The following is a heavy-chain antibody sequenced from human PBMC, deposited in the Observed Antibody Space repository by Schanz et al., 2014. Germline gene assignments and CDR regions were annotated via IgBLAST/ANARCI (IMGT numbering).Heavy chain of an antibody. CDR3: AKGRFGELSAFDI. CDR1: GFGFSSYS. D-gene: IGHD3-10*01. CDR2: ISGSGGST. J-gene: IGHJ3*02. V-gene: IGHV3-23*04. Sequence: EVQLVESGGGLIQPGGSLRLSCAASGFGFSSYSMNWVRQAPGKGLEWVSAISGSGGSTYYADSVKGRFTISRDNSKNTLYLQMNSLRAGDAAVYYCAKGRFGELSAFDIWGQGTMVTVSS.